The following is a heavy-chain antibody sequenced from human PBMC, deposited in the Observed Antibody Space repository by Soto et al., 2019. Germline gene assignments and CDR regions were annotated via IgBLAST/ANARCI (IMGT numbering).Heavy chain of an antibody. CDR1: GYTFTSYG. Sequence: GASVKVSCKASGYTFTSYGISWVRQAPGQGLEWMGWISAYNGNTNYAQKLQGRVTMTTDTSTSTAYMELRSLRSDDTAVYYCARDRGSGGPIRDYYYYGMDVWGQGTTVTVSS. D-gene: IGHD2-15*01. CDR2: ISAYNGNT. J-gene: IGHJ6*02. CDR3: ARDRGSGGPIRDYYYYGMDV. V-gene: IGHV1-18*01.